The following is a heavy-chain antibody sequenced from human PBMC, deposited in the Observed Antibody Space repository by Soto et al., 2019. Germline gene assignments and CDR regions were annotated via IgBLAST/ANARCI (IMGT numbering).Heavy chain of an antibody. CDR1: GGSISSGDYY. CDR3: ARDCGYYPDNWFDP. V-gene: IGHV4-30-4*01. J-gene: IGHJ5*02. CDR2: IYYSGST. D-gene: IGHD3-22*01. Sequence: SETLSLTCTVSGGSISSGDYYWSWIRQPPGKGLEWIGYIYYSGSTYYNPSLKSRVTISVDTSKNQFSLKLSSVTAADTAVYYCARDCGYYPDNWFDPWGQGTPVTVSS.